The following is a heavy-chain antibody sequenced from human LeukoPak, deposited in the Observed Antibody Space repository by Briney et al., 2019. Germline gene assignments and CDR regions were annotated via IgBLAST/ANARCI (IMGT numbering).Heavy chain of an antibody. CDR3: ARNRDGYNWEYFDY. Sequence: SETLSLTCAVSGGSISSGGYSWSWIRQPPGKGLEWIGYIYYSGSTNYNPSLKSRVTISVDTSKNQFSLKLSSVTAADTAVYYCARNRDGYNWEYFDYWGQGTLVTVSS. D-gene: IGHD5-24*01. CDR1: GGSISSGGYS. J-gene: IGHJ4*02. V-gene: IGHV4-61*08. CDR2: IYYSGST.